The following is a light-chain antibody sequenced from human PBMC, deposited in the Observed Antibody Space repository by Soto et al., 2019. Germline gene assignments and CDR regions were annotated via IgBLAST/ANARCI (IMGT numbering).Light chain of an antibody. CDR3: MQALQPDT. Sequence: DIVMTQSPLSLPVTPGEPASISCRSSQSLLHSNGYNYLDWYLQKPGQSPQLLIYLGSNRGSGVHDRFSGSGSSTDFTLKISRVEAKDVGVYYWMQALQPDTFGQGTKMEIK. V-gene: IGKV2-28*01. CDR2: LGS. J-gene: IGKJ2*01. CDR1: QSLLHSNGYNY.